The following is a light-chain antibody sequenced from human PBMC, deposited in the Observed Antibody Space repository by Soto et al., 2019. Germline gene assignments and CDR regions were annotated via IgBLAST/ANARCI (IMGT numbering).Light chain of an antibody. Sequence: DIVMTQSPLSLPVTPGEPASISCTSSQSLLHTNGYNYVDWYLQKPGQSPQLLVYLSSNRASGVPDRVSGRGSGTDFTLEISRVEAEDVGVYYCMQALETPTFGQGTRLEIK. J-gene: IGKJ5*01. V-gene: IGKV2-28*01. CDR3: MQALETPT. CDR1: QSLLHTNGYNY. CDR2: LSS.